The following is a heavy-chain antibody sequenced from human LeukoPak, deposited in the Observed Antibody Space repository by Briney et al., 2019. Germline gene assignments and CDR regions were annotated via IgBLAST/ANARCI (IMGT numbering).Heavy chain of an antibody. J-gene: IGHJ4*02. Sequence: GGSLRLSCAASGSTFSSYAMHWARQLPGKGLVWVSRISPTGSTTSYADSVKGRFTVSRDNAKNTLYLQVNNLRAEDTAVYYCARGPNSNWSGLDFWGQGTLLTVSS. CDR2: ISPTGSTT. CDR1: GSTFSSYA. V-gene: IGHV3-74*01. CDR3: ARGPNSNWSGLDF. D-gene: IGHD6-6*01.